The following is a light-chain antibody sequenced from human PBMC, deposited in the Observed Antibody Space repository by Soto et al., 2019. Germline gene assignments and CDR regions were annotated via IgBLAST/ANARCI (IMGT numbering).Light chain of an antibody. J-gene: IGKJ1*01. CDR1: QGIRND. Sequence: AIQMTQSPSSLSASVGDRVTITCRASQGIRNDLGWYQQKPGKAPKLLIYAASSLQSGVPPRFSGSGSGTDSTLTIRSLQPEAFATYSCLQDYNYPRTFGQRTKVDIK. CDR2: AAS. V-gene: IGKV1-6*01. CDR3: LQDYNYPRT.